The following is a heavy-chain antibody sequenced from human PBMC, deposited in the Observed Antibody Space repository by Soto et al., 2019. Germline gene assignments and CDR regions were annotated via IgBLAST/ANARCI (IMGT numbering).Heavy chain of an antibody. CDR2: ISWNSGSI. J-gene: IGHJ4*02. V-gene: IGHV3-9*01. Sequence: EVQLVESGGGLVQPGRSLRLSCAASGFTFDDYAMHWVRQAPGKGLEWVSGISWNSGSIGYADSVKGRFTISRDNAKNSLYLQMNSLRAEDTALYYCAKGCYSSSWLDYFDYWGQGTLVTVSS. CDR3: AKGCYSSSWLDYFDY. D-gene: IGHD6-13*01. CDR1: GFTFDDYA.